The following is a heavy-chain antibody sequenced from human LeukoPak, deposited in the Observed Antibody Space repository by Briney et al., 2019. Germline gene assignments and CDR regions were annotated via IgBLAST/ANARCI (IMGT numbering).Heavy chain of an antibody. V-gene: IGHV1-18*01. CDR2: ISAYNGNT. Sequence: GASVKVSCKASGYTFTSYGISWVRQAPGQGLEWMGWISAYNGNTNYAQKLQGRVTMTTDTSTSTAYMELRILRSDDTAVYYCARANMITFGGVVVLDAFDIWGQGTMVTVSS. J-gene: IGHJ3*02. CDR1: GYTFTSYG. D-gene: IGHD3-16*02. CDR3: ARANMITFGGVVVLDAFDI.